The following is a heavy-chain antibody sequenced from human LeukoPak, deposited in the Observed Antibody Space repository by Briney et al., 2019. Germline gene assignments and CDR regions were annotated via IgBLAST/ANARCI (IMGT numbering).Heavy chain of an antibody. CDR3: ATYCSSTSCNVENGDY. Sequence: GASVKFSCKVSGYTLTELSMHWVRQAPGKGLEWMGGFDPEDGETIYAQKFQGRVTMTEDTSTDTAYMELSSLRSEDTAVYYCATYCSSTSCNVENGDYWGQGTLVTVSS. J-gene: IGHJ4*02. CDR2: FDPEDGET. D-gene: IGHD2-2*01. CDR1: GYTLTELS. V-gene: IGHV1-24*01.